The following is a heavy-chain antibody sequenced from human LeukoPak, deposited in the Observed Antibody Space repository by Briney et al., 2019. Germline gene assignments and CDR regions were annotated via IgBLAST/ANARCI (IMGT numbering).Heavy chain of an antibody. CDR3: ARDRGSGVGFSVPGYLYGMDV. Sequence: SEPLSLTCTVPGCSISSYYWSWIRQPPGKGLEWIGYIYYSRSTNYNPSLKSRVTISVDKSKNQFSLKLSSVTAADTAVYYCARDRGSGVGFSVPGYLYGMDVWGQGTTVTVSS. J-gene: IGHJ6*02. D-gene: IGHD3-10*01. V-gene: IGHV4-59*12. CDR2: IYYSRST. CDR1: GCSISSYY.